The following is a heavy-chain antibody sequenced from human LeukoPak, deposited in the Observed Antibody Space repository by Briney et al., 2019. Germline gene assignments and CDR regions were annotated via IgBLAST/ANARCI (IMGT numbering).Heavy chain of an antibody. CDR1: GYTFTSYG. J-gene: IGHJ6*03. CDR3: ARGIVGAKGYYYMDV. CDR2: ISAYNGNT. Sequence: GASVKVSCKASGYTFTSYGISWVRQAPGQGLEWMGWISAYNGNTNYAQKLQGRVAMTTDTSTSTAYMELRSLRSDDTAVYYCARGIVGAKGYYYMDVWGKGTTVTVSS. D-gene: IGHD1-26*01. V-gene: IGHV1-18*01.